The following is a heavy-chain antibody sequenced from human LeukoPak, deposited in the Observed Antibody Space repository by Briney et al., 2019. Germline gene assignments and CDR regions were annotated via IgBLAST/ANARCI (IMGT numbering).Heavy chain of an antibody. CDR3: TRYSGRTDY. V-gene: IGHV3-49*03. Sequence: SGGSLRLSCTSSGFTFGTYAVSGFRQAPGKGLEGAAFIRSKTYGGTTEYAASVQGSFTISRDDSKSIDYLQMNSLKTEDTTVYYCTRYSGRTDYWGQGTLVSVSS. D-gene: IGHD5-18*01. J-gene: IGHJ4*02. CDR2: IRSKTYGGTT. CDR1: GFTFGTYA.